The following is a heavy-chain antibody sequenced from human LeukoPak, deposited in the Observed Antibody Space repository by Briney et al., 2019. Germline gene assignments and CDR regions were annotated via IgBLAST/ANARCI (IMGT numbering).Heavy chain of an antibody. D-gene: IGHD5-24*01. Sequence: SETLSLTCAVSGYSLSSGYYWGWIRQPPGKGLEWIGSIYHSGSTYYNPSLKSRVTISVDTSKNQFSLKLSSVTAADTAVYYCARRRDGYEDAFDIWGQGTMVTVSS. V-gene: IGHV4-38-2*01. J-gene: IGHJ3*02. CDR3: ARRRDGYEDAFDI. CDR1: GYSLSSGYY. CDR2: IYHSGST.